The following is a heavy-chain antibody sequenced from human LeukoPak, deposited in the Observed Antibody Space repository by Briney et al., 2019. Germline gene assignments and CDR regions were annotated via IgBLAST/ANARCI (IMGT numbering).Heavy chain of an antibody. CDR3: ATGSYPKPRTFDY. D-gene: IGHD1-26*01. Sequence: ASVKVSCKASGYTFTGYYMHWVRQAPGQGLEWMGWINPNSGGTNYAQKFQGRVTMTRDTSISTAYMELSRLRSDDTAMYYCATGSYPKPRTFDYWGQGTLVTVSS. J-gene: IGHJ4*02. CDR2: INPNSGGT. V-gene: IGHV1-2*02. CDR1: GYTFTGYY.